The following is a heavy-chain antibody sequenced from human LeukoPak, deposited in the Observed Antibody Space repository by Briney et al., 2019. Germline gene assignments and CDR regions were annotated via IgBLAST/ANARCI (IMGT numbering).Heavy chain of an antibody. CDR3: ATISSGLLGVY. V-gene: IGHV4-39*01. J-gene: IGHJ4*02. CDR1: GGSISRSSYY. Sequence: SETLSLTCTVSGGSISRSSYYWGWIRQPPGKGLEWIGSIYYGGSTYYNPSLKSRVTISVDTSKNQFSLKLSSVTAADTAVYYCATISSGLLGVYWGQGTLVTVSS. CDR2: IYYGGST. D-gene: IGHD6-19*01.